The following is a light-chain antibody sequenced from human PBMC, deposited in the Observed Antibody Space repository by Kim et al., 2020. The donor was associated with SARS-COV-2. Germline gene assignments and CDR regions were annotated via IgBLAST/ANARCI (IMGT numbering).Light chain of an antibody. CDR1: QSVFYSSDKRNY. Sequence: DIVMTQSPESLAVFLGERATINCKSSQSVFYSSDKRNYLTWYQQKSGQPPKLLISWASTRESGVPDRFSGSGSGTVFTLTISSLHPEDVAVYFCQQYYTSPLTLRRRDQAGDQ. J-gene: IGKJ4*01. V-gene: IGKV4-1*01. CDR3: QQYYTSPLT. CDR2: WAS.